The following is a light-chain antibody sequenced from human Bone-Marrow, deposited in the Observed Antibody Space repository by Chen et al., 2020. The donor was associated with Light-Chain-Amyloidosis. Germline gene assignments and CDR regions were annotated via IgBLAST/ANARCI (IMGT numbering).Light chain of an antibody. CDR2: QDS. J-gene: IGLJ2*01. Sequence: SYELTQPPSVSVSPGQTASITCSGDKLGDKYACWYQQKPGQSPVLVIYQDSKRPSGIPERFSGSNSGNTATLTISGTQAMDEADDYCQAWDSSTYVVVGGGTKLTVL. CDR1: KLGDKY. CDR3: QAWDSSTYVV. V-gene: IGLV3-1*01.